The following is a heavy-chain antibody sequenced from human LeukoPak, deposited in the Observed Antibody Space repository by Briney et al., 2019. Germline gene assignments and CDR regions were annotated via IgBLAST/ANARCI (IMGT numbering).Heavy chain of an antibody. Sequence: PGGSLRLSCAASGFTFSSYWMHWVRQAPGKGPVWVSRINNDGSGTTYADSVKGRFTISRDNAKNSLYLQMNSLRAEDTAVYYCARGYEDFHGDYDYWGQGTLVTVSS. CDR3: ARGYEDFHGDYDY. CDR2: INNDGSGT. J-gene: IGHJ4*02. V-gene: IGHV3-74*01. CDR1: GFTFSSYW. D-gene: IGHD4-17*01.